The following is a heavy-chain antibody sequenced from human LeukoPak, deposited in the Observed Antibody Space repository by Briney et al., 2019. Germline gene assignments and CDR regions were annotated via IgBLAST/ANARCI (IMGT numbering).Heavy chain of an antibody. Sequence: ASVKVSCKASGYTFTSYGISWVRQAPRQGLEWMGWISAYNGNTNYAQKLQGRVTMTTDTSTSTAYMELRSLRSDDTAVYYCARDRGVPMVRGVMIGWFDPWGQGTLVTVSS. D-gene: IGHD3-10*01. CDR3: ARDRGVPMVRGVMIGWFDP. CDR1: GYTFTSYG. CDR2: ISAYNGNT. J-gene: IGHJ5*02. V-gene: IGHV1-18*01.